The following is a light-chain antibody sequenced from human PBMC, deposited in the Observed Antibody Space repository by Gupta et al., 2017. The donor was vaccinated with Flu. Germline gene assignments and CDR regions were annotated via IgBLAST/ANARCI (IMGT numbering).Light chain of an antibody. CDR3: QQYGSFPWT. V-gene: IGKV3-20*01. CDR1: QSFSSNY. Sequence: GTLSLSPGERATLSCRASQSFSSNYLAWYQQKPGQAPRLLIYGASSRATGIPDRFSGSGSGTDFSLTISRLEPEDFAVYYCQQYGSFPWTFGQGTKVEIK. J-gene: IGKJ1*01. CDR2: GAS.